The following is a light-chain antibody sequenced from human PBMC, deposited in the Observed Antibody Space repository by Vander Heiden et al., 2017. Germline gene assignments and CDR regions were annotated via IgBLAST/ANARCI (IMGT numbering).Light chain of an antibody. CDR2: WAS. CDR1: QSVLYISNNKNY. J-gene: IGKJ4*01. V-gene: IGKV4-1*01. CDR3: QQYYSTPFT. Sequence: DIVMTQSPDSLAVSLGERATINCKSSQSVLYISNNKNYLAWYQQKPGQPPKLLIYWASTRESGVPDRFSGSGSRTDFTLTISSLQAEDVAVYYCQQYYSTPFTFGGGTKVEIK.